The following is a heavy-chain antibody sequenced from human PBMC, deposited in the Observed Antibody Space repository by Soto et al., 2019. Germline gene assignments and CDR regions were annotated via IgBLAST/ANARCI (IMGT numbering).Heavy chain of an antibody. Sequence: SETLSLTCTVSGGSISSGGYYWSWIRQHPGKGLEWIGYIYYSGSTYYNPSLKSRVTISVETSKNQFSLKLSSVTAADTAVYYCARSTVTAATFDYWGQGTLVTVSS. CDR3: ARSTVTAATFDY. D-gene: IGHD4-17*01. CDR2: IYYSGST. CDR1: GGSISSGGYY. J-gene: IGHJ4*02. V-gene: IGHV4-31*03.